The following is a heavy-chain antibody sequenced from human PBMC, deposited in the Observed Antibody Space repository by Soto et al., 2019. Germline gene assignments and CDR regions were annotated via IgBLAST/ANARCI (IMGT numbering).Heavy chain of an antibody. CDR3: ARDRATLVNWSFED. J-gene: IGHJ4*02. CDR1: EFTFSSYG. D-gene: IGHD5-12*01. Sequence: GGSPRLSCAASEFTFSSYGMHWFRQGPGKGLEWVAVISYDGSNKYYADSVKGRFTISRDNSKNTLYLQMNSLRAEDTAVYYYARDRATLVNWSFEDWGQGPRVTVPS. CDR2: ISYDGSNK. V-gene: IGHV3-30*03.